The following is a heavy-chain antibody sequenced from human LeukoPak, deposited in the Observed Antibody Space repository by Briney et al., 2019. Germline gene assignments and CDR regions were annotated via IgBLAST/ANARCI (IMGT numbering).Heavy chain of an antibody. J-gene: IGHJ4*02. V-gene: IGHV1-2*02. CDR3: ARAVSGLGELSPGY. Sequence: GASVKVSCKASGYTFTGYYMHWVRQAPGQGLEWMGWINPNSGGTNYAQKFQGRVTMTRDTSICTAYMELSRLRSDDTAVYYCARAVSGLGELSPGYWGQGTLVTVSS. D-gene: IGHD3-16*02. CDR2: INPNSGGT. CDR1: GYTFTGYY.